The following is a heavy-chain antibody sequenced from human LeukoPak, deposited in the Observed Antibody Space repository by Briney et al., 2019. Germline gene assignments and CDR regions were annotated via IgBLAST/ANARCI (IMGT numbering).Heavy chain of an antibody. CDR1: GYAFTSYC. CDR2: INAYNGNT. CDR3: AREGAGSGWYVNYYYGMDG. D-gene: IGHD6-19*01. J-gene: IGHJ6*04. V-gene: IGHV1-18*01. Sequence: GASVKVSCKASGYAFTSYCISWVRQAPGQGLEWMGWINAYNGNTNYAQKLQGRVTMTTDTSTSTAYMELRSLRSDDTAVYYCAREGAGSGWYVNYYYGMDGWGEGTTVTVSS.